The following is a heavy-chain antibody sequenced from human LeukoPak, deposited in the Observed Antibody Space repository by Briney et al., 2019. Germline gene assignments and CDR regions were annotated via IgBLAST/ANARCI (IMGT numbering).Heavy chain of an antibody. D-gene: IGHD3-10*01. CDR1: GGSFYGYY. Sequence: SETLSLTCAVYGGSFYGYYWGWLRQPPGQGLEWLGEINHSGSTNYKPSPKSRVTISVDTTNNQFSRKLSSVTAADTAVYYCARALWSGGWFDAFDIWGQGTMVTVSS. J-gene: IGHJ3*02. V-gene: IGHV4-34*01. CDR2: INHSGST. CDR3: ARALWSGGWFDAFDI.